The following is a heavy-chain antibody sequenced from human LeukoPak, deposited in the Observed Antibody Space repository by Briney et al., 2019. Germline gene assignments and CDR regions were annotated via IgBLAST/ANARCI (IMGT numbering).Heavy chain of an antibody. CDR3: AKRGVVIRVILVGFHKEAYYFDS. J-gene: IGHJ4*02. CDR2: ITDSGGRT. Sequence: GRTLRLSRAVSGITLSNYGMSWVRDAPGKGQEWVAGITDSGGRTNYADSVKRRFTISRDNPKNTLFLQMNSLRAEDTAVYFCAKRGVVIRVILVGFHKEAYYFDSWGQGALVTVSS. CDR1: GITLSNYG. V-gene: IGHV3-23*01. D-gene: IGHD3-22*01.